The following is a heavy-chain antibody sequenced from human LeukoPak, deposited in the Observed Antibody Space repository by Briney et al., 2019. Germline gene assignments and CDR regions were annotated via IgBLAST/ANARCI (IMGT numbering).Heavy chain of an antibody. J-gene: IGHJ4*02. CDR1: GYTFTSYD. CDR2: MNPNSGNT. V-gene: IGHV1-8*01. D-gene: IGHD3-10*01. Sequence: ASVKVSCKASGYTFTSYDINWVRQATGQGLECMGCMNPNSGNTGYAQKFQGRVTMTRNTSISTAYMELSSLRSEDTAVYYCAKKTYYYGSGSYGYWGQGTLVTVSS. CDR3: AKKTYYYGSGSYGY.